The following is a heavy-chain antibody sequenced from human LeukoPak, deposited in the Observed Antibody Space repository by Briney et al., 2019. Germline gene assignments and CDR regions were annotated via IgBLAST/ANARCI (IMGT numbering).Heavy chain of an antibody. J-gene: IGHJ6*02. D-gene: IGHD1-1*01. CDR1: GYSFTSYW. Sequence: GESLQISCKGSGYSFTSYWIGWVRQMPGKGLEWMGIIYPGDSDTRYSPSFQGQVTISADKSISTAYLQWSSLKASDTAMYYCARQNWNDDYYYYGMDVWGQGTTVTVFS. V-gene: IGHV5-51*01. CDR2: IYPGDSDT. CDR3: ARQNWNDDYYYYGMDV.